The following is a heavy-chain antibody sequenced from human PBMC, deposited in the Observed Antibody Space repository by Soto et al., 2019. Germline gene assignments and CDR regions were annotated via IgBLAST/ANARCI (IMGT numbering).Heavy chain of an antibody. Sequence: EVQLLESGGGLVQPGGSLRLSCTASGFTFSNCAMNWVRQAPGKGLEWGSALSGSGGSTYYADSVKGRFTISRDNSKNTVSLQMNSLTAEDTAVYFCAKMSRWFGELFPYYFDYWGQGTLVTVSS. CDR2: LSGSGGST. D-gene: IGHD3-10*01. CDR3: AKMSRWFGELFPYYFDY. V-gene: IGHV3-23*01. CDR1: GFTFSNCA. J-gene: IGHJ4*02.